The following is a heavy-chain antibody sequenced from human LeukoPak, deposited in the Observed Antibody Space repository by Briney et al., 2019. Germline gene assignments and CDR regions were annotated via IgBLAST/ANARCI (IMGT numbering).Heavy chain of an antibody. J-gene: IGHJ4*02. CDR1: GFIVTNAW. CDR3: TTDGRLTETLLFDY. V-gene: IGHV3-15*07. CDR2: IKSKTDGGTT. Sequence: KTGGSLRLSCAASGFIVTNAWMNWVRQAPGKGLEWVGRIKSKTDGGTTDYAAPVKGRFTISRDDSKNTLYLQMNSLKTEDTAVYYCTTDGRLTETLLFDYWGQGTLVTVSS. D-gene: IGHD7-27*01.